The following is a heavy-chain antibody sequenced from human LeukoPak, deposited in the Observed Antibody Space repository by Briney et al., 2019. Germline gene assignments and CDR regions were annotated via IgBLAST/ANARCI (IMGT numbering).Heavy chain of an antibody. CDR1: GGSISSSY. CDR3: ARGTTVITPEFDL. Sequence: SETLSLTCTVSGGSISSSYWSWIRQPAGKGLEWIGRIHTSGSTNYNPSLKSRVTISVGTSKNQFSLKLSSVTTADTAVYYCARGTTVITPEFDLWGRGTLVTVSS. J-gene: IGHJ2*01. CDR2: IHTSGST. V-gene: IGHV4-4*07. D-gene: IGHD4-23*01.